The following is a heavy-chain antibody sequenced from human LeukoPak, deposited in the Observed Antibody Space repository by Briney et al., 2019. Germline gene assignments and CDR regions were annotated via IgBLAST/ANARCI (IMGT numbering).Heavy chain of an antibody. D-gene: IGHD2-2*02. CDR1: GYTFTGYY. V-gene: IGHV1-2*02. J-gene: IGHJ4*02. CDR3: ARGVVVPAAILGGGDY. Sequence: ASVKVSCKASGYTFTGYYMHWVRQAPGQGLEWMGWINPNSGGTNYAQKFQGRVTMTRDTSISTAYMELSRLRSDDTAVYYCARGVVVPAAILGGGDYWGQGTLVTVSS. CDR2: INPNSGGT.